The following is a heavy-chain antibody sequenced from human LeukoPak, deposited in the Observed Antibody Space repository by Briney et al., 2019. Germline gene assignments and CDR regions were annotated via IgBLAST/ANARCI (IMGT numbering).Heavy chain of an antibody. CDR3: ARGLLTGIPFDY. J-gene: IGHJ4*02. CDR2: INPNSGDT. V-gene: IGHV1-2*02. Sequence: ASVKVSCKASGYTFTSYGISWVRQAPGQGLEWMGWINPNSGDTNYAQKFQARVTMTRDTSISTAYMELSRLRSDDTAVYYCARGLLTGIPFDYWGQGTLVTVS. CDR1: GYTFTSYG. D-gene: IGHD7-27*01.